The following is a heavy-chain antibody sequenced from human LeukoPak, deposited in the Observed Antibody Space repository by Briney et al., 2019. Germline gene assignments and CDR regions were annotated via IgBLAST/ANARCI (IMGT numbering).Heavy chain of an antibody. CDR1: GGSISSRSYY. J-gene: IGHJ5*02. CDR3: ARLGVFPDGTRIRFDP. CDR2: IYYSGST. Sequence: SETLSLTCTVSGGSISSRSYYWGWIRQPPGKGLEWIGSIYYSGSTYYNPSLKSRVTISVDTSKNQFSLKLSSVTAADTAVYYCARLGVFPDGTRIRFDPWGQGTLATVSS. V-gene: IGHV4-39*01. D-gene: IGHD2-15*01.